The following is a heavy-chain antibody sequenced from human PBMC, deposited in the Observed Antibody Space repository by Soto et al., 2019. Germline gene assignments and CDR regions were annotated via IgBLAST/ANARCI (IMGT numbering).Heavy chain of an antibody. J-gene: IGHJ3*02. V-gene: IGHV3-7*01. CDR1: GFTFSSYW. D-gene: IGHD1-20*01. CDR3: ARDREQYSWNRNDAFDI. Sequence: GGSLRLSCAASGFTFSSYWMSWVRQAPGKGLEWVANIKQDGSEKYYVDSVKGRFTISRDNAKNSLYLQMNSLRAEDTAVYYCARDREQYSWNRNDAFDIWGQGTMVTVSS. CDR2: IKQDGSEK.